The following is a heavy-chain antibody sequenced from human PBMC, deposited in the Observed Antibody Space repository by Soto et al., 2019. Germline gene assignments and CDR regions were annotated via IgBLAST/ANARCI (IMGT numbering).Heavy chain of an antibody. J-gene: IGHJ6*02. V-gene: IGHV1-2*04. CDR1: GYTFTSYY. CDR2: INPNSGGT. CDR3: ARENYYDSSGYAWGARQYYYGMDV. D-gene: IGHD3-22*01. Sequence: GASVKVSCKASGYTFTSYYMHWVRQAPGQGLEWMGWINPNSGGTNYAQKFQGWVTMTRDTSISTAYMELSRLRSDDTAVYYCARENYYDSSGYAWGARQYYYGMDVWGQGTTVT.